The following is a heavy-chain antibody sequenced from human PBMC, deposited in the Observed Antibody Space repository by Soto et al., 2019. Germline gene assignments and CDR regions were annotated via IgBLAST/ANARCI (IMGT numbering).Heavy chain of an antibody. V-gene: IGHV4-34*01. CDR1: GGSFSGYY. CDR2: INHSGST. J-gene: IGHJ4*02. Sequence: QVQLQQWGAGLLKPSETLSLTCAVSGGSFSGYYWTWIRQPPGTGLELIGEINHSGSTNYNPSLKGQVTISVDTSKNQFSLKLPSVTAAYTAVYYCARDKITGLFDYCGQGTLVTVSS. D-gene: IGHD2-8*02. CDR3: ARDKITGLFDY.